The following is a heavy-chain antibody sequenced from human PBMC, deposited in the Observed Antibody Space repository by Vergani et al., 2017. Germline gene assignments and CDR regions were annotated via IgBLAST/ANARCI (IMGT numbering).Heavy chain of an antibody. CDR2: ISGSGGST. CDR3: AKDVSSSSVRPLAY. D-gene: IGHD6-6*01. Sequence: EVQLLESGGGLVQPGGSLRLSCAASGFTFSRYVMSWVRQAPGKGLEWVSSISGSGGSTYYADPVKGRFTISRDNSKNTLYLQMNSLRAEDTAVYYCAKDVSSSSVRPLAYWGQGTLVTVSS. V-gene: IGHV3-23*01. CDR1: GFTFSRYV. J-gene: IGHJ4*02.